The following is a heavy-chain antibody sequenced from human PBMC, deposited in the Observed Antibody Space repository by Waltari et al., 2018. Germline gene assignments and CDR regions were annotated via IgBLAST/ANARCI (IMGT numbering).Heavy chain of an antibody. J-gene: IGHJ4*02. Sequence: QVQLVQSGAEVKKPGASVKVSCKASGYPFTGYYMPWVRQAPGQGLEWMGRINPNSGGTNYAQKFQGRVTMTRDTSISTAYRELSRLRSDDTAVYYCARADSSSRHFLGDYWGQGTLVTVSS. CDR1: GYPFTGYY. CDR2: INPNSGGT. D-gene: IGHD6-13*01. V-gene: IGHV1-2*06. CDR3: ARADSSSRHFLGDY.